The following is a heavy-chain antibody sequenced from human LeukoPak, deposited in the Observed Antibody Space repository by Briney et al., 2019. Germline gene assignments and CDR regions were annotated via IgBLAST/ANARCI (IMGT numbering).Heavy chain of an antibody. CDR3: ARGGPYSSSSDGLDV. CDR1: GFTFSSYA. CDR2: FSGGGGST. D-gene: IGHD6-6*01. V-gene: IGHV3-23*01. J-gene: IGHJ6*02. Sequence: GGSLRLSCAASGFTFSSYAMSWVRQAPGKGLEWVSAFSGGGGSTYYADSVKGRFTISRDNSKNTLYLQLSSLRAEDTAVYYCARGGPYSSSSDGLDVWGQGTTVTVSS.